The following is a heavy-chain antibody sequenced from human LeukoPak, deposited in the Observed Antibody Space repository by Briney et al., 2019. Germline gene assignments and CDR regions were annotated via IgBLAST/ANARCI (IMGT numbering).Heavy chain of an antibody. CDR1: GYSISNDYY. D-gene: IGHD1-26*01. Sequence: SETLSLTCTVSGYSISNDYYWGWIRQPPGKGLEWIGSIYHSGSTYYNPSLKSRVTISVDTSKNQFSLKLSSVTAADTAVYYCARFNSGSYQHYFDYWGQGTLVTVSS. J-gene: IGHJ4*02. CDR2: IYHSGST. V-gene: IGHV4-38-2*02. CDR3: ARFNSGSYQHYFDY.